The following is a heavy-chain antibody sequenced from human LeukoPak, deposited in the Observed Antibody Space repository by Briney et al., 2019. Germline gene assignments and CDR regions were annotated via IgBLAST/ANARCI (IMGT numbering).Heavy chain of an antibody. CDR1: GGSFSGYY. V-gene: IGHV4-34*01. CDR3: ARNDYVWGGYRLNWFDP. D-gene: IGHD3-16*02. J-gene: IGHJ5*02. CDR2: INHSGST. Sequence: TSETLSPTCAVYGGSFSGYYWSWIRQPPGKGLEWIGEINHSGSTNYNPSLKSRVTISVDTSKNQFSLKLSSVTAADTAVYYCARNDYVWGGYRLNWFDPWGQGTLVTVSS.